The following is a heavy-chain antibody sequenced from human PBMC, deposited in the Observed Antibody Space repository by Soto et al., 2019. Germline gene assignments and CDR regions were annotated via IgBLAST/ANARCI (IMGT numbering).Heavy chain of an antibody. CDR1: GFSVSDNY. CDR3: ARDPGYCRVVSFDP. CDR2: IYSSGDT. D-gene: IGHD3-22*01. J-gene: IGHJ5*02. Sequence: GGSLILSCAASGFSVSDNYMSWVRQAPGKGLEWISVIYSSGDTYYADSVKGRLTISRDNSRNTLYLQINDLRVEDTAIYYCARDPGYCRVVSFDPWGQGIPVTVSS. V-gene: IGHV3-66*01.